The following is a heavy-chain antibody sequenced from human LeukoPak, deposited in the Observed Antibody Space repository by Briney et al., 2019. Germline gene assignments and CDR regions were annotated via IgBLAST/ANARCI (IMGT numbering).Heavy chain of an antibody. Sequence: VGALRVSCTTPVVSFSSNSVNCGREALGKGLWRVSLTSSSSSYIYYADSVKGRFTISRDNAKNSLYLQMSSLRAEDAAVYYCARGVGSAYYYYFDYWGQGTLVTVSS. CDR3: ARGVGSAYYYYFDY. CDR2: TSSSSSYI. J-gene: IGHJ4*02. CDR1: VVSFSSNS. D-gene: IGHD3-22*01. V-gene: IGHV3-21*01.